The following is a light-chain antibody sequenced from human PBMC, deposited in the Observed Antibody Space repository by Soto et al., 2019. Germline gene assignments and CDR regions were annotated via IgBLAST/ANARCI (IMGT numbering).Light chain of an antibody. CDR3: AAWDASLSACG. Sequence: QSVLTQPPSASGTAGQVVTISCSGGDSNIGSNSVYWYQHLPRMAPKLLIYYNNQRPSGVPDRFSGSRSGTSASLAIVGLRSEDEAVYYCAAWDASLSACGFGNGTKVTVL. J-gene: IGLJ1*01. CDR1: DSNIGSNS. CDR2: YNN. V-gene: IGLV1-47*02.